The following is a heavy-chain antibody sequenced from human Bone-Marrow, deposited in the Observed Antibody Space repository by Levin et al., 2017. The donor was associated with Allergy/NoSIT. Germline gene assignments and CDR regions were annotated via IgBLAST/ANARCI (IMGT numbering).Heavy chain of an antibody. Sequence: QPGGSLRLSCAASGFTFSTYWMHWVRQAPGKGLVWVSRINSDGSTTHYADSVKGRFTISRDNAKNTLYLQMNSLSAEDTAVYYCARDLRSEYGGYDKTYWGQGTLVSVSP. CDR1: GFTFSTYW. V-gene: IGHV3-74*01. CDR2: INSDGSTT. D-gene: IGHD5-12*01. CDR3: ARDLRSEYGGYDKTY. J-gene: IGHJ4*02.